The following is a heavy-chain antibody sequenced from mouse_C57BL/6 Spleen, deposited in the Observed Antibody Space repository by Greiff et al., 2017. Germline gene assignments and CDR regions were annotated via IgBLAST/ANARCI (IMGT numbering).Heavy chain of an antibody. CDR1: GFTFSDYY. CDR3: ARDWDYGNYHDY. CDR2: INYDGSSP. D-gene: IGHD2-1*01. V-gene: IGHV5-16*01. J-gene: IGHJ2*01. Sequence: EVKVVESEGGLVPPGSSMKLSCTASGFTFSDYYMAWVRQVPEKGLEWVANINYDGSSPYYLDSLKSPFIISRDNAKNILYLQMSSLKSEDTATYYCARDWDYGNYHDYWGQGTTLTVSS.